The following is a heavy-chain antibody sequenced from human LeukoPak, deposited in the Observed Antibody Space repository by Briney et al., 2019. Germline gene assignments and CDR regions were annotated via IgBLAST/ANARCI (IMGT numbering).Heavy chain of an antibody. D-gene: IGHD3-10*01. CDR2: IYYSGST. V-gene: IGHV4-39*01. Sequence: PSETLSLTCTVSGGSISSSSYYWGWIRQPPGKGLEWIGNIYYSGSTYYNPSLKGRVTISLDTSKNQFSLKLSSVTAADTAVYYCASVRRGFGESSKYYAYYYMGVWGKGTTVTISS. CDR3: ASVRRGFGESSKYYAYYYMGV. CDR1: GGSISSSSYY. J-gene: IGHJ6*03.